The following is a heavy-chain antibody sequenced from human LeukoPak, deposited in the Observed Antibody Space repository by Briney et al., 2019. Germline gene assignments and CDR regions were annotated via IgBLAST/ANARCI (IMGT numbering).Heavy chain of an antibody. CDR3: GRELDGSVDY. D-gene: IGHD3-10*01. J-gene: IGHJ4*02. Sequence: PGGSLRLSCLGSGFNFRYFWMSWVRQAPGKGLEWVASINHDGRETYYADSVKGRFIISRDNAKDSLYLQMNSLRAEDTAVYYCGRELDGSVDYWGQGTLVTVSS. CDR2: INHDGRET. V-gene: IGHV3-7*01. CDR1: GFNFRYFW.